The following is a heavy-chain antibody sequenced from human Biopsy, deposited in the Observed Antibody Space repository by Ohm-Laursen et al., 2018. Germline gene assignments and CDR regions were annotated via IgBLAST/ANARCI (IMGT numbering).Heavy chain of an antibody. V-gene: IGHV3-23*01. CDR2: ISGNSDII. J-gene: IGHJ4*02. D-gene: IGHD4-17*01. CDR1: GFTFSSYA. Sequence: SLRLSCSASGFTFSSYAMTWFRQAPGKGLDWVSTISGNSDIIYDTDSVKGRFTISRDNPKNTLYLQMNSLRADDTAVYYCALAAAQTVTHFDYWGQGTLVTVSS. CDR3: ALAAAQTVTHFDY.